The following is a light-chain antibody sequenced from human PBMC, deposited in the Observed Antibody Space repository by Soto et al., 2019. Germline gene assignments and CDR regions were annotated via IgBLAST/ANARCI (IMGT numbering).Light chain of an antibody. CDR1: SSDVGAYNY. V-gene: IGLV2-8*01. J-gene: IGLJ3*02. Sequence: QSALTQPPSASGSPGQSVTISCTGTSSDVGAYNYVSWYQQYPGKAPKLMIYEVNKRPSGVPDRFSGSKSGKTASLTVSGLQPDDEADYHCTSYEGSNIWVFGGGTKLTVL. CDR3: TSYEGSNIWV. CDR2: EVN.